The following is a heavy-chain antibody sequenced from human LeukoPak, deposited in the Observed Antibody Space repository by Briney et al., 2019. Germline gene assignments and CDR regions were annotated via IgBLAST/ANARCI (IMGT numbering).Heavy chain of an antibody. CDR3: ARGYTVTLGTTTYFQH. J-gene: IGHJ1*01. Sequence: GASVKVSCKASGYIFSIYAIIWVRQAPGQGLELMGWINTNTGIPTYAQGFTGRFVFSLDTLVSTAYLQISSLKDEDTAIYYCARGYTVTLGTTTYFQHWGQGTLVTVSS. D-gene: IGHD1-7*01. CDR1: GYIFSIYA. CDR2: INTNTGIP. V-gene: IGHV7-4-1*02.